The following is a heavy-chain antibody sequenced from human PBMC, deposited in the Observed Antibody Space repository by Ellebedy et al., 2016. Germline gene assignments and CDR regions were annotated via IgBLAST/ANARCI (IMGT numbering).Heavy chain of an antibody. Sequence: SETLSLXXTVSGGPISSSSYYWSWIRQPPGKGLEWIGYIYNSGSTSYNPSLKSRVSISVDTSKKQFSLKLSSVTAADTAVYYCARGEYGDLKHAPGYWGQGTLVTVSS. CDR3: ARGEYGDLKHAPGY. J-gene: IGHJ4*02. V-gene: IGHV4-61*01. CDR2: IYNSGST. D-gene: IGHD4-17*01. CDR1: GGPISSSSYY.